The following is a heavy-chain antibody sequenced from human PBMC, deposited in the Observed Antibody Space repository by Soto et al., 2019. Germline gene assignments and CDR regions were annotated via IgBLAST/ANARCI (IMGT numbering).Heavy chain of an antibody. CDR2: ISSSSSTI. CDR1: GFTFSSYS. V-gene: IGHV3-48*01. CDR3: ARDVEQWLVAPLG. Sequence: GGSLRLSCAASGFTFSSYSMNWVRQAPGKGLEWVSYISSSSSTIYYADSVKGRFTISRDNAKNSLYLQMNSLRAEDTAVYYCARDVEQWLVAPLGWGQGTLVTVSS. D-gene: IGHD6-19*01. J-gene: IGHJ4*02.